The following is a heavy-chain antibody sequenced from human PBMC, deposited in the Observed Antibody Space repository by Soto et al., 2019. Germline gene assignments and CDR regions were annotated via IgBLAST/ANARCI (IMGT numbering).Heavy chain of an antibody. D-gene: IGHD4-17*01. V-gene: IGHV1-18*04. CDR3: ARCLTVYRDYGLPLAS. J-gene: IGHJ5*02. Sequence: QVRLVQSGAELKRPGASVTVSCEASGYTFSGYGISWVRQAPGQGLEWMGWISAHNGHTIYAQKFQGRVTMTTDTSTSTAYMEMRSLRSDDTAVYYCARCLTVYRDYGLPLASWGQGTLVNVP. CDR2: ISAHNGHT. CDR1: GYTFSGYG.